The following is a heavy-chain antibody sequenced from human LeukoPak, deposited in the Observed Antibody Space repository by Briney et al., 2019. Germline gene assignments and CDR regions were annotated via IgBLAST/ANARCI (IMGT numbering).Heavy chain of an antibody. D-gene: IGHD1-26*01. CDR1: GFTFSYYG. CDR2: INSDGSST. J-gene: IGHJ4*02. V-gene: IGHV3-74*01. CDR3: AKDSPYGGSYGPPDY. Sequence: PGGSLRLSCAASGFTFSYYGMHWVGQAPGKGLGGVSRINSDGSSTIYADSVKGRLTISRDNAKNTLYLQMNSLRPEDTALYYCAKDSPYGGSYGPPDYWGQGTLVTVSS.